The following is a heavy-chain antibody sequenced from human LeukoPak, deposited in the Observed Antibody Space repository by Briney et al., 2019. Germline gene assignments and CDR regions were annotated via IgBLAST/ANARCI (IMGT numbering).Heavy chain of an antibody. CDR3: VRSLVVGASDPYH. CDR2: IKKDGSEK. CDR1: GFTFSSNW. D-gene: IGHD1-26*01. V-gene: IGHV3-7*01. Sequence: PGGSLRLSCTVSGFTFSSNWMSWGRQAPGKGREWGVTIKKDGSEKYYVDSVKGRFTISRDNAKNSLYLQLNSLRAEDTAVYYCVRSLVVGASDPYHWGQGTLVTVSS. J-gene: IGHJ5*02.